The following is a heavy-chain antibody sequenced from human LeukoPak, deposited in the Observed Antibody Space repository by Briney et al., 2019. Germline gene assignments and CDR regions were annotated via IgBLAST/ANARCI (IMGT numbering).Heavy chain of an antibody. J-gene: IGHJ3*02. CDR3: ARIYCSGGNCYAFDI. CDR1: GFTVSSNY. CDR2: IYSGGST. Sequence: GGSLRLSCAASGFTVSSNYMSWVRQAPGKGLEWVSVIYSGGSTYYADSVKGRFTISRDNSKNTLCLQMNTLRAEDTAVYYCARIYCSGGNCYAFDIWGQGTMVTVSS. D-gene: IGHD2-15*01. V-gene: IGHV3-53*01.